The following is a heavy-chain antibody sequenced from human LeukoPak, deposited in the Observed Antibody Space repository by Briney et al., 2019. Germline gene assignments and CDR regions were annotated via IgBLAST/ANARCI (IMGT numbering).Heavy chain of an antibody. D-gene: IGHD5-12*01. Sequence: PSETLSLTCTVSGGSISSYYWSWIRQPAGKGLEWIGRIYTSGSTNYNPSLKSRVTMSVDTSKNQFSLKLSSVTAADTAVYFCARVSGYDLYYYMDVWGKGTTVTISS. V-gene: IGHV4-4*07. CDR1: GGSISSYY. J-gene: IGHJ6*03. CDR3: ARVSGYDLYYYMDV. CDR2: IYTSGST.